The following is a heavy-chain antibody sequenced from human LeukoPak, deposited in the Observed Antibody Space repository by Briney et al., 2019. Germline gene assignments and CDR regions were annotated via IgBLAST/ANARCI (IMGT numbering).Heavy chain of an antibody. CDR2: IYSGGSA. V-gene: IGHV3-53*01. D-gene: IGHD3-10*01. J-gene: IGHJ5*02. Sequence: PGGSLRLSCAASGFTVSTDYMTWVRQAPGKGLEWVSTIYSGGSAYYGDSVEGRFTISRDTSKNTVSLQMNSLSAEDTAVYYCARSRYWFRGFDPWGQGTLVIVSS. CDR1: GFTVSTDY. CDR3: ARSRYWFRGFDP.